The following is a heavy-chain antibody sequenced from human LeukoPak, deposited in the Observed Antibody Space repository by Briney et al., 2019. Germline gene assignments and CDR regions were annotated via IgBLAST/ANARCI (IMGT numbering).Heavy chain of an antibody. CDR3: VRGTFDWKGVDF. Sequence: GGSLRLSCEVSGFSFSRHWMHWVRQAPGKGLGCVAKVSGDRRRTDYAESANGRFAVSRDNARNSLHLDMSSLRADDTAVYYCVRGTFDWKGVDFWGQGSLVTVSS. J-gene: IGHJ4*02. D-gene: IGHD1-1*01. CDR1: GFSFSRHW. CDR2: VSGDRRRT. V-gene: IGHV3-7*01.